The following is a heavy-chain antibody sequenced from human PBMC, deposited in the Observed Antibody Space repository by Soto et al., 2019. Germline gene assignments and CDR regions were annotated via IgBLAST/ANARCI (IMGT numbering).Heavy chain of an antibody. CDR1: GFTFRDYY. Sequence: QVQLVESGGGLVRPGGSLRLSCEASGFTFRDYYMTWFRQAPGKGLEWLSYIDSSTKYTNYAASVKGRFTISRDNAKNSRYLQINSLRADDTAVYYCEREYYYTMDVWGQGTMVNVSS. J-gene: IGHJ6*02. V-gene: IGHV3-11*05. CDR2: IDSSTKYT. CDR3: EREYYYTMDV.